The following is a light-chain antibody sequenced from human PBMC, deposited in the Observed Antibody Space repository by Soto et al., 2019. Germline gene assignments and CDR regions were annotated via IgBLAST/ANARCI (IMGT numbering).Light chain of an antibody. J-gene: IGLJ1*01. V-gene: IGLV1-40*01. CDR3: QSYDSRLSGYV. CDR1: SSNIGAGYD. CDR2: GNS. Sequence: QSVLTQPPSVSGAPGQRVTISCTGSSSNIGAGYDVHWYQQLPGTAPKLLIYGNSNRPSGVPDRSSGSKSGTSASLAITGLQAEDEADYYCQSYDSRLSGYVFGTGTKVTVL.